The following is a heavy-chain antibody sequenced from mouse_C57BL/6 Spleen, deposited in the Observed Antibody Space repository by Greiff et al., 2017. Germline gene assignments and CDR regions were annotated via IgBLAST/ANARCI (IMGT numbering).Heavy chain of an antibody. CDR1: GYAFSSYW. D-gene: IGHD1-1*02. J-gene: IGHJ2*01. Sequence: QVQLQQSGAELVKPGASVKISCKASGYAFSSYWMNWVKQRPGKGLEWIGQIDPEDGDTKYNGKFKGKATLTADKSSSTAYMQLSLLTSEDSAVDFYARGKNIGGYFDYWGQGTTLTVSS. CDR2: IDPEDGDT. CDR3: ARGKNIGGYFDY. V-gene: IGHV1-80*01.